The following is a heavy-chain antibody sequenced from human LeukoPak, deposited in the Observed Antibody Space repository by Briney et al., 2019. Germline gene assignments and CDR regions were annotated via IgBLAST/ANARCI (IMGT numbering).Heavy chain of an antibody. V-gene: IGHV3-66*04. Sequence: GGSLRLSCAASGFTVSSNYMSWVRQAPGKGLEWVSVIYSGGSTYYADSVKGRFTISRDNAKNSLYLQMNSLRAEDTAVYYCARLSGIVVVVAATPSWGQGTLVTVSS. CDR3: ARLSGIVVVVAATPS. CDR2: IYSGGST. CDR1: GFTVSSNY. D-gene: IGHD2-15*01. J-gene: IGHJ4*02.